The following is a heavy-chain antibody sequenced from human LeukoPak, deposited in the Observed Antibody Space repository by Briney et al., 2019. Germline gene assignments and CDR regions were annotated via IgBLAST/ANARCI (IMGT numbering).Heavy chain of an antibody. Sequence: SETLSLTCAVYGGSFSGYYWSWIRQPPGKGLEWIGEINHSGSTNYNPSLKGRVTMSVDTSKNQFSLKLSSVTAADTAVYYCARGTIFGVVITLNWFDPWGQGTLVTVSS. CDR1: GGSFSGYY. J-gene: IGHJ5*02. V-gene: IGHV4-34*01. CDR2: INHSGST. CDR3: ARGTIFGVVITLNWFDP. D-gene: IGHD3-3*01.